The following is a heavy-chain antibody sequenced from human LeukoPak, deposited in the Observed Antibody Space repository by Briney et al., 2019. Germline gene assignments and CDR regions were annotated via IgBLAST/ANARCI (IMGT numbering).Heavy chain of an antibody. D-gene: IGHD3-22*01. V-gene: IGHV3-33*01. CDR2: IWYDGSNK. J-gene: IGHJ6*02. Sequence: GGSLRLSCAASGFTFSSYGMHWVRQAPGKGLEWVAVIWYDGSNKYYADSVKGRFTISRDNSKNTLYLQMNSLRAEDTAVYYCARERRDSSGSNRYYYYGMDVWGQGTTVTVSS. CDR1: GFTFSSYG. CDR3: ARERRDSSGSNRYYYYGMDV.